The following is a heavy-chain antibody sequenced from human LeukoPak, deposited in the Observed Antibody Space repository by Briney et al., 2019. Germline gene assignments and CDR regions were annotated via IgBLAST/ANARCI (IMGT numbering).Heavy chain of an antibody. Sequence: GSSVKVSCKASRGTFSSYAISWVRQAPGQGLEWMGGIIPIFGTANYAQKFQGRVTITADKSTSTAYMELSSLRSEDTAVYYCARARWGPDGYCFDYWGQGTLVTVSS. D-gene: IGHD4-23*01. CDR1: RGTFSSYA. V-gene: IGHV1-69*06. CDR3: ARARWGPDGYCFDY. J-gene: IGHJ4*02. CDR2: IIPIFGTA.